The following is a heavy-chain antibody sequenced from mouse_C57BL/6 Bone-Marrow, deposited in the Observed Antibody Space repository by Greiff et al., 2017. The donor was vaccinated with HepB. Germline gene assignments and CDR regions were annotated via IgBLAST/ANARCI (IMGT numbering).Heavy chain of an antibody. CDR2: IDPSDSYT. Sequence: QVQLQQPGAELVKPGASVKLSCKASGYTFTSYWMQWVKQRPGQGLEWIGEIDPSDSYTNYNQKFKGKATLTVDTSSSTAYLQLSSLTSADSAVYYCARGLYYYGSWYFEVWGTGTTVTVSS. V-gene: IGHV1-50*01. CDR1: GYTFTSYW. CDR3: ARGLYYYGSWYFEV. J-gene: IGHJ1*03. D-gene: IGHD1-1*01.